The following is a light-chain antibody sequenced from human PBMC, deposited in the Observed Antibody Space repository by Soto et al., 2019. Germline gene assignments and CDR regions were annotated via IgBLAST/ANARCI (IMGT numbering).Light chain of an antibody. CDR3: ESYDSTLSGSR. CDR2: GNT. Sequence: QSVLTQPPSVSGAPGQRVTISCTGSSSNIGAGYGVNWYQQLPGTAPKLLIYGNTNRPSGVPDRISGSKSGTSASLAITGLQAEDEADHYCESYDSTLSGSRFGGGTKLTVL. CDR1: SSNIGAGYG. V-gene: IGLV1-40*01. J-gene: IGLJ3*02.